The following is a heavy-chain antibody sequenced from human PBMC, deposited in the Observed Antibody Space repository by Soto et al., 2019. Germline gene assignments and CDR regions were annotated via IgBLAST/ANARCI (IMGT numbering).Heavy chain of an antibody. CDR1: GGSISSYY. Sequence: PSETLSLTCTVSGGSISSYYWSWIRQPPGKGLEWIGYIYYSGSTNYNPSLKSRVTISVDTSKNQFSLKLSSVTAADTAVYYCAREKQWSMDVWGQGTAVTVSS. V-gene: IGHV4-59*01. J-gene: IGHJ6*02. CDR2: IYYSGST. CDR3: AREKQWSMDV. D-gene: IGHD6-19*01.